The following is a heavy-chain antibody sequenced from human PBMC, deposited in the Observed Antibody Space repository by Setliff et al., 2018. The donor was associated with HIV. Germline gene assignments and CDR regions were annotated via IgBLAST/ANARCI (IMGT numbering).Heavy chain of an antibody. CDR1: GGSASNSRYY. CDR2: IYHTGRT. J-gene: IGHJ5*02. D-gene: IGHD3-22*01. Sequence: SETLSLTCTVSGGSASNSRYYWTWIRQPPGKGLEWTGSIYHTGRTYYNRSLESRLTISIDTSKNQFSLELSSVTAADTAVYYCASRVYYYDESRILREEGFVPWGQGTLVTVSS. V-gene: IGHV4-39*01. CDR3: ASRVYYYDESRILREEGFVP.